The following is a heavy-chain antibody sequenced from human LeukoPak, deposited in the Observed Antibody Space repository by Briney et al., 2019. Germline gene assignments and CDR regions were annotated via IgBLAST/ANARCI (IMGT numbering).Heavy chain of an antibody. J-gene: IGHJ4*02. Sequence: GGSLRLSCAASGFTFSSYGMHWVRQAPGKGLEWVAVISYDGSNKYYADSVKGRFTISRDNAKNSLYLQMKSLRAEDTAVYYCARAPNEGYYDIWSGYFNLDWGQGTLVTVSS. V-gene: IGHV3-30*03. D-gene: IGHD3-3*01. CDR2: ISYDGSNK. CDR3: ARAPNEGYYDIWSGYFNLD. CDR1: GFTFSSYG.